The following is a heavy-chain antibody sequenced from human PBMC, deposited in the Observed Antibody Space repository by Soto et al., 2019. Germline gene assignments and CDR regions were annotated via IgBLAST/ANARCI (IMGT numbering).Heavy chain of an antibody. CDR2: ISYDGSNK. Sequence: TXVSLRLSCAASGFTFSSYGMHWVRQAPGKGLEWVAVISYDGSNKYYADSVKGRFTISRDNSKNTLYLQMNSLRAEDTAVYYCAKDRSTAMVHLLYYYYYYGMDVWGQGTTVTVSS. CDR3: AKDRSTAMVHLLYYYYYYGMDV. CDR1: GFTFSSYG. J-gene: IGHJ6*02. V-gene: IGHV3-30*18. D-gene: IGHD5-18*01.